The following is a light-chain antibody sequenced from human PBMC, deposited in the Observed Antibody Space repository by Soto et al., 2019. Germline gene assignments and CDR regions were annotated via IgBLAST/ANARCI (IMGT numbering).Light chain of an antibody. CDR1: QSLLHSNGYNY. Sequence: DIVMTQSPLSLPVTPGEPASISCRSSQSLLHSNGYNYLDWYLQKPGQSPQLLIYLGSNRASGVPDRFSGSGSGTDFTMKISRVEAEDVGFYCCRQALQTSTFGQGTRLEIK. J-gene: IGKJ5*01. CDR2: LGS. CDR3: RQALQTST. V-gene: IGKV2-28*01.